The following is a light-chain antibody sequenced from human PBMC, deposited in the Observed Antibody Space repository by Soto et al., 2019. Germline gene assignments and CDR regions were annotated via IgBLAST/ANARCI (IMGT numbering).Light chain of an antibody. V-gene: IGLV2-14*03. CDR3: MSFTSSNTYV. J-gene: IGLJ1*01. CDR1: SSDVGAYNF. Sequence: QSALTQPASVSGSPGQSITISCTGTSSDVGAYNFVFWYQHYPDKAPKVVIYDVANRPSGVSYRFSASKSGNTASLTISGLQAEDEADYYCMSFTSSNTYVFGTGTKLTVL. CDR2: DVA.